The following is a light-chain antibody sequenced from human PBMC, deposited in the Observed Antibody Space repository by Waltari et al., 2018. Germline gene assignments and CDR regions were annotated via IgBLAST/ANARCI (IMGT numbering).Light chain of an antibody. V-gene: IGKV3-15*01. J-gene: IGKJ1*01. CDR1: QSVSSN. CDR2: GAS. Sequence: EIVMTQSPATLSVSPGERATLSCRASQSVSSNLAWYQQKPGQAPRLLIYGASTRATGIPARFSGSGSGTEFTLTINSMQSEDFAVYYCQQYNNWPPVTFGQGTKVEIK. CDR3: QQYNNWPPVT.